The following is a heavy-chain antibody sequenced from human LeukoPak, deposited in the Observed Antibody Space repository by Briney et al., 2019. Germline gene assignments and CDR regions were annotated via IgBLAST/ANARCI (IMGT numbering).Heavy chain of an antibody. Sequence: GGSLRLSCAASGFTLDDFAMHWVRQAPGKGLEWVSLITGDGGAPYYADSVKGRFTNSRDNSKNSLYLQMNSLRTEDTALYFCAKGVSIDYFDYWGQGTRVTVSS. CDR2: ITGDGGAP. V-gene: IGHV3-43*02. CDR3: AKGVSIDYFDY. J-gene: IGHJ4*02. CDR1: GFTLDDFA.